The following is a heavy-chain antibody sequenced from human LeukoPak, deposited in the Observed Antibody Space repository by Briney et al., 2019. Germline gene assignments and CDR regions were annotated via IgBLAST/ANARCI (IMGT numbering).Heavy chain of an antibody. Sequence: SVTLSCRPPGFTLIIYRMLGARDSPGGALEGVAFISYGGCNKYYALSEKRRFTLSRDNPKHTLYVQINPQSAEHTAVFYFAKDFDSSSWYGKGALYFDYWGQGTLVTVSS. CDR1: GFTLIIYR. CDR3: AKDFDSSSWYGKGALYFDY. D-gene: IGHD6-13*01. V-gene: IGHV3-30*05. J-gene: IGHJ4*02. CDR2: ISYGGCNK.